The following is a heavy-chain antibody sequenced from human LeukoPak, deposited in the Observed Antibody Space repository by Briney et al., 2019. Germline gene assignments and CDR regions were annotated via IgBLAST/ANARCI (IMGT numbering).Heavy chain of an antibody. V-gene: IGHV1-69*06. D-gene: IGHD5-18*01. CDR3: ARGEGYSYGGLTLFDY. CDR1: GYTFTSYD. Sequence: GASVKVSCKASGYTFTSYDINWVRQAPGQGLEWMGGIIPIFGTANYAQKFQGRVTITADKSTSTAYMELSSLRSEDTAVYYCARGEGYSYGGLTLFDYWGQGTLVTVSS. CDR2: IIPIFGTA. J-gene: IGHJ4*02.